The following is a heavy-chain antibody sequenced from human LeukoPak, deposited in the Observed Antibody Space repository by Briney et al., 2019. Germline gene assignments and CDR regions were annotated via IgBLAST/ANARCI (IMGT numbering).Heavy chain of an antibody. J-gene: IGHJ4*02. Sequence: ASVKVSCKASGFTFTTYYMHWVRQAPGQGLEWMGIINPSDGSTNYAQKFQGRVTMTRDTSTSTVCMELSSLRSEDTAVFYCAGAVPGPFFDYWGQGTLVTVSS. CDR2: INPSDGST. V-gene: IGHV1-46*01. CDR1: GFTFTTYY. CDR3: AGAVPGPFFDY. D-gene: IGHD6-19*01.